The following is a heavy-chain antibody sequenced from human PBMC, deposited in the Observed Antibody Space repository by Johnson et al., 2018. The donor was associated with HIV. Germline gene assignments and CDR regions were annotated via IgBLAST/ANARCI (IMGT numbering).Heavy chain of an antibody. D-gene: IGHD6-13*01. J-gene: IGHJ3*02. CDR3: ARTYSSSRRGGVYAFDS. CDR2: IKQDGSEK. V-gene: IGHV3-7*01. CDR1: GFTF. Sequence: EVQLVESGGGVVQPGRSPRLSCVASGFTFRARQAPGKGLEWVANIKQDGSEKYYVDSVKGRFTISRDNAKNSLYLQMNSLRAEDTAVYYCARTYSSSRRGGVYAFDSWGQGTMVTVSS.